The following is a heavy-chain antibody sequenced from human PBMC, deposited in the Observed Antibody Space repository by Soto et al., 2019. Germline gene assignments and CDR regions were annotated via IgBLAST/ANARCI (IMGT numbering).Heavy chain of an antibody. D-gene: IGHD6-19*01. V-gene: IGHV1-18*01. J-gene: IGHJ5*02. CDR2: ISAYNGNT. CDR1: GYTFTSYG. CDR3: ARAGYSSGWYYGQHNWFDP. Sequence: RVSVKVSCKASGYTFTSYGISWVRQAPGQGLDWMGWISAYNGNTNYAQKLQGRVTMTTDTSTSTTYMELRSLRSDDTAVYYCARAGYSSGWYYGQHNWFDPWGQGTLVTVSS.